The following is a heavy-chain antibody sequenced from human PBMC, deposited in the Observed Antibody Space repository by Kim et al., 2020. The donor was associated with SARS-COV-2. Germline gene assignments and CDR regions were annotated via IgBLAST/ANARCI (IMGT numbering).Heavy chain of an antibody. D-gene: IGHD1-26*01. CDR3: ARASGSYYGAFDI. J-gene: IGHJ3*02. Sequence: SETLSLTCAVYGGSFSGYYWSWIRQPPGKGLEWIGEINHSGSTNYNPSLKSRVTISVDTSKNQFSLKLSSVTAADTAVYYCARASGSYYGAFDIWGQGTMVTVSS. CDR2: INHSGST. V-gene: IGHV4-34*01. CDR1: GGSFSGYY.